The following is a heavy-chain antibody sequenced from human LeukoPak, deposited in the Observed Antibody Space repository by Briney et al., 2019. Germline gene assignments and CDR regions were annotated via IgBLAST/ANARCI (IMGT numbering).Heavy chain of an antibody. V-gene: IGHV4-38-2*01. CDR2: IYHSGST. Sequence: SETLSLTCAVSGYSISSGYYWGWIRQPPGKGLEWIGSIYHSGSTYYNPSLKSRVTISVDTSKNQFSLKLSSVTAADTAVYYCARLDYYYCMDVWGKGTTVTVSS. CDR3: ARLDYYYCMDV. CDR1: GYSISSGYY. J-gene: IGHJ6*03.